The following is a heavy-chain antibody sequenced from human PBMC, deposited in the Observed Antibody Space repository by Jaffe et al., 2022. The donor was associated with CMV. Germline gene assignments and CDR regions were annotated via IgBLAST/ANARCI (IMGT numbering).Heavy chain of an antibody. J-gene: IGHJ4*02. V-gene: IGHV3-48*02. CDR1: GFTFSSYS. D-gene: IGHD3-3*01. CDR3: ARTLEWLLSDPRSYDY. Sequence: EVQLVESGGGLVQPGGSLRLSCAASGFTFSSYSMNWVRQAPGKGLEWVSYISSSSSTIYYADSVKGRFTISRDNAKNSLYLQMNSLRDEDTAVYYCARTLEWLLSDPRSYDYWGQGTLVTVSS. CDR2: ISSSSSTI.